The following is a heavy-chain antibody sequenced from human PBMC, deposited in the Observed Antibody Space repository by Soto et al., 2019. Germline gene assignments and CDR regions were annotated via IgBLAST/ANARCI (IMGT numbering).Heavy chain of an antibody. D-gene: IGHD2-8*01. CDR1: GSSINNHY. CDR3: ERANWYCEY. V-gene: IGHV4-59*11. J-gene: IGHJ4*02. CDR2: IYYSGTT. Sequence: PSETLSLTCTVSGSSINNHYWSWIRQPPGKGLEWIGYIYYSGTTNYNPSLKGRVAISVDTSKNQFSLNLTSLTAADTATYYCERANWYCEYWGQGTLVTVSS.